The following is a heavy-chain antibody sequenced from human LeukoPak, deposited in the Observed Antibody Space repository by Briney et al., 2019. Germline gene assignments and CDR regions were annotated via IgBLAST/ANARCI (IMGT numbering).Heavy chain of an antibody. D-gene: IGHD5-12*01. CDR2: ISGSGGST. Sequence: GGSLRLSCAASGFTFSSYAMSWVRQAPGKGLEWVSAISGSGGSTYYADSVKGRFTISRDNSKNTLYPQMNSLRAEDTAVYYCAKQDIVATISLNYDYWGQGTLVTVSS. CDR1: GFTFSSYA. CDR3: AKQDIVATISLNYDY. V-gene: IGHV3-23*01. J-gene: IGHJ4*02.